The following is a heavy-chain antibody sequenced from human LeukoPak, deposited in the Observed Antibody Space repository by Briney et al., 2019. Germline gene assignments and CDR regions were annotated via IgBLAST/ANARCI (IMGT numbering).Heavy chain of an antibody. Sequence: SETLSLTCTVSGGSISSSSYYCGWIRQPPGKGLEWIGSIYYSGSTYYNPSLKSRVTMSVDTSKNQFYLKLSSVTAADTAVYYCAKVGDTLHDYGDSSYYYYYMDVWGKGTTVTISS. CDR2: IYYSGST. V-gene: IGHV4-39*07. J-gene: IGHJ6*03. D-gene: IGHD4-17*01. CDR1: GGSISSSSYY. CDR3: AKVGDTLHDYGDSSYYYYYMDV.